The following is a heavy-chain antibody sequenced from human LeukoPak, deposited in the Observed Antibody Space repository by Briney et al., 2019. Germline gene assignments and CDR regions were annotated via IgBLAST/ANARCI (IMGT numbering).Heavy chain of an antibody. J-gene: IGHJ6*03. CDR3: AKGGNIRILDYYYYMDV. CDR1: GFTFSSYS. Sequence: GGSLRLSCAASGFTFSSYSMNWVRQVPGKGLEWVSSISGRGDSTNYADSVKGRFTISRDNSKNTLYMQMNSLKVEDTAVYYCAKGGNIRILDYYYYMDVWGKGTMVTVSS. CDR2: ISGRGDST. D-gene: IGHD2/OR15-2a*01. V-gene: IGHV3-23*01.